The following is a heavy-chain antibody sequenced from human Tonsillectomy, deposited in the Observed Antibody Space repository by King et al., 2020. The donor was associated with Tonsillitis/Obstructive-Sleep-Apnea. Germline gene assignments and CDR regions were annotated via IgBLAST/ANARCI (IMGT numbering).Heavy chain of an antibody. D-gene: IGHD5-18*01. CDR1: GFTFTSYW. V-gene: IGHV3-74*01. CDR2: INSDGSST. CDR3: VRGGGYSYGLFDY. Sequence: VQLVESGGGLVQPGGSLRLSCAASGFTFTSYWMHWVRQAPGKGLVWVSRINSDGSSTTYADSVKGRFTISRDNAKNTLYLQMNSLRAEDTAVYYCVRGGGYSYGLFDYWGQGTLVTVSS. J-gene: IGHJ4*02.